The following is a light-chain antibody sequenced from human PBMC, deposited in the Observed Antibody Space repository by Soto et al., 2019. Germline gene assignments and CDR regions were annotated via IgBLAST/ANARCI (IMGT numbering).Light chain of an antibody. J-gene: IGKJ1*01. Sequence: EIVLQQSLGTLSLSPGARSTLSCRASQSVNSNYLAWYQQKPGQAPRLLIYAASSRATGIPDRFSGSGSGTDFTLTIRRLEPEDFAVYYCQQYGSSPEWTFGQGTKVDIK. CDR3: QQYGSSPEWT. CDR1: QSVNSNY. V-gene: IGKV3-20*01. CDR2: AAS.